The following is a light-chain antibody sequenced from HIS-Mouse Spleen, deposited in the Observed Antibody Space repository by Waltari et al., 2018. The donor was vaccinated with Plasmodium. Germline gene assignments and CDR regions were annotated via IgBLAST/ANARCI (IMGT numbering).Light chain of an antibody. CDR3: CSYAGSSTYV. V-gene: IGLV2-23*01. J-gene: IGLJ1*01. CDR1: SSDVGSYTL. Sequence: QSALHQPASVSGSPGPSITISCTGTSSDVGSYTLVPWYQQHPGKAPKLMIYEGSKRPSGVSNRFSGSKSGNTASLTISGLQAEDEADYYCCSYAGSSTYVFGTGTKVTVL. CDR2: EGS.